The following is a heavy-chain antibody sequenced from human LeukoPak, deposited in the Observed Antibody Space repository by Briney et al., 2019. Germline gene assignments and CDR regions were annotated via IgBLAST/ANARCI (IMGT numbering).Heavy chain of an antibody. CDR2: ISYDGSNK. J-gene: IGHJ4*02. V-gene: IGHV3-30*18. CDR3: AKRTYYGSGSYLLVDY. CDR1: GFTFSNAW. Sequence: PGGSLRLSCAASGFTFSNAWMSWVRQAPGKGLEWVAVISYDGSNKYYADSVKGRFTISRDNSKNTLYLQMNSLRAEDTAVYYCAKRTYYGSGSYLLVDYWGQGTLVTVSS. D-gene: IGHD3-10*01.